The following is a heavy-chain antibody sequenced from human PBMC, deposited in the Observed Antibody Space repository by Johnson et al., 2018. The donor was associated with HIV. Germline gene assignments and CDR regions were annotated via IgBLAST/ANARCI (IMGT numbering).Heavy chain of an antibody. J-gene: IGHJ3*01. D-gene: IGHD3-22*01. CDR2: IYSDGTST. Sequence: VQLVESGGGLVQPGGSLRLSCAASGFTFSNYWMHWVRQVPGKGLEWVSRIYSDGTSTTYADSVKGRFTISRDNAKNTLYLQMNSLRAEDTAVYYCSRWSRYTYDNDDAYLLHAFDFWGQGTMVTVSS. CDR1: GFTFSNYW. V-gene: IGHV3-74*02. CDR3: SRWSRYTYDNDDAYLLHAFDF.